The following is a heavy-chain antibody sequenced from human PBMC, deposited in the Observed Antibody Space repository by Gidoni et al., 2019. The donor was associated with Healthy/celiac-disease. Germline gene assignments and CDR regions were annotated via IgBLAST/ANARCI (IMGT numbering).Heavy chain of an antibody. CDR1: GFTFSSYG. CDR2: ISYDGSNK. V-gene: IGHV3-30*18. D-gene: IGHD3-22*01. J-gene: IGHJ4*02. Sequence: QVQLVESGGGVVQPGRSLRLSCAASGFTFSSYGRHWVRQAPGKGLEWVAVISYDGSNKYYADSVKGRFTISRDNSKNTLYLQMNSLRAEDTAVYYCAKDGTGYYDSSGYYGFDYWGQGTLVTVSS. CDR3: AKDGTGYYDSSGYYGFDY.